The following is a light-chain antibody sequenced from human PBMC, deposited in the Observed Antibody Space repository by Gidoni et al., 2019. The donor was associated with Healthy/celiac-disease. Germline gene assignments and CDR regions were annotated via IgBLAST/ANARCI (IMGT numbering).Light chain of an antibody. J-gene: IGKJ5*01. CDR1: QSVSSY. CDR3: QQRSNWPPKSIT. V-gene: IGKV3-11*01. CDR2: DAS. Sequence: EIVLTQPPATLSLSPGERATLSCRASQSVSSYLAWYQQKPGQAPRLLIYDASNRATGIPARFSGSGSGTDFTLTISSLEPEDFAVYYCQQRSNWPPKSITFGQGTRLEIK.